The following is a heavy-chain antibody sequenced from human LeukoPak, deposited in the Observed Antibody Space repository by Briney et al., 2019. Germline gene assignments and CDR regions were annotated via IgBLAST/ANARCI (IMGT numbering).Heavy chain of an antibody. CDR2: ISGSSGYI. CDR1: GFTFSSYT. CDR3: ARDRGAYCGGDCYLGFDY. Sequence: GGSLRLSCAASGFTFSSYTMNWVRQAPGKGLEWVSAISGSSGYISYADSVKGRFTISRDNAKKSLYLQMTSLTAEDTAVYYCARDRGAYCGGDCYLGFDYWGRGTLVTVSS. J-gene: IGHJ4*01. V-gene: IGHV3-21*01. D-gene: IGHD2-21*02.